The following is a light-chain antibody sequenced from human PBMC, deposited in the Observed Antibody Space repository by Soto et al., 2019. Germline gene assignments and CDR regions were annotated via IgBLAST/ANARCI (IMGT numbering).Light chain of an antibody. V-gene: IGKV1-39*01. J-gene: IGKJ1*01. CDR1: QSVSNY. Sequence: DIQMTQSPSSLSASVGDRVTIACRASQSVSNYLNWYQQKPGKAPKLLIYAASSLQSGVPSRFSGSGSVTDFTLTISRLEPEDFAVYYCQQYDSSPRTFGQGTKVDIK. CDR2: AAS. CDR3: QQYDSSPRT.